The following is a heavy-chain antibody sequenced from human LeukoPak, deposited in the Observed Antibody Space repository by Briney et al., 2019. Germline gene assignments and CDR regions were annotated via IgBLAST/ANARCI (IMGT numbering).Heavy chain of an antibody. Sequence: SSETLSLTCTVSGVSFSYYYWSWIRQPPGKGLQWLGYIYYRGSTYYNPPLKSRVTISVDTSKNQFSLKLSSVTAADTAVYYCARQVVYCSGGNCYPDYWGQGTLVTVSS. V-gene: IGHV4-59*08. CDR2: IYYRGST. CDR1: GVSFSYYY. D-gene: IGHD2-15*01. CDR3: ARQVVYCSGGNCYPDY. J-gene: IGHJ4*02.